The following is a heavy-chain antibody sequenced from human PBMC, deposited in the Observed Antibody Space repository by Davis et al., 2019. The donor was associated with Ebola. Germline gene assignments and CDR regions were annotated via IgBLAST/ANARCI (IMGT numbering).Heavy chain of an antibody. CDR2: IDTSDSYM. J-gene: IGHJ5*02. CDR1: GDNFTNHW. Sequence: GESLKISCKASGDNFTNHWISWVRQVAGKGLEWMGRIDTSDSYMNYSPSFQGHVTMSADGSISTAYLQWSSLKASDTAVYYCARHPRHCTNGVCYPTNWFDPWGPGTPVTVSS. D-gene: IGHD2-8*01. CDR3: ARHPRHCTNGVCYPTNWFDP. V-gene: IGHV5-10-1*01.